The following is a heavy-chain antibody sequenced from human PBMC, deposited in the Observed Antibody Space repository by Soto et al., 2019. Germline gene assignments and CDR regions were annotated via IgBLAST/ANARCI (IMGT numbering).Heavy chain of an antibody. CDR1: GFSFSNNY. Sequence: GGSLRISCAACGFSFSNNYMSWIRQAPGKGLESLSYISGSSTDTSYADSVKGRFTISRDNAKNTLYLQMNSLRAEDTAVYYCSRGPRNLDYWGQGALVTVSS. CDR2: ISGSSTDT. CDR3: SRGPRNLDY. V-gene: IGHV3-11*05. J-gene: IGHJ4*02.